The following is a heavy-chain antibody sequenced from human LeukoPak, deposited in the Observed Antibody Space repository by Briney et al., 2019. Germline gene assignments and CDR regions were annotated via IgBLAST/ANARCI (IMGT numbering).Heavy chain of an antibody. Sequence: KPSETLSLTCTVSGGSISSSSYYWGWIRQPPGKGLEWIGSIYYSGSTYYNPSLKSRVTISVDTSKNQFSLKLSSVTAADTAVYYCARQAVNSGYPFDYWGQGTLVTVSS. D-gene: IGHD5-12*01. CDR1: GGSISSSSYY. J-gene: IGHJ4*02. CDR2: IYYSGST. CDR3: ARQAVNSGYPFDY. V-gene: IGHV4-39*01.